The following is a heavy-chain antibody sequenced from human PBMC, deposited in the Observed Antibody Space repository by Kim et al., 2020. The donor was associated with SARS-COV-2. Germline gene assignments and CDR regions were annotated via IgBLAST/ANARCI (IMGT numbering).Heavy chain of an antibody. D-gene: IGHD6-6*01. Sequence: LKSRVTISVGTSKNQFSLQLSSMTAADTAVYYCARERIAARPHYNWFDPWGQGTLVTISS. V-gene: IGHV4-31*02. CDR3: ARERIAARPHYNWFDP. J-gene: IGHJ5*02.